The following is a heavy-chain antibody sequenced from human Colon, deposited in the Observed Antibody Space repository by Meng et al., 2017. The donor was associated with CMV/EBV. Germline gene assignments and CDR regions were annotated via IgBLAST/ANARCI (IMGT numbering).Heavy chain of an antibody. V-gene: IGHV3-74*01. CDR2: MNSDGTTT. D-gene: IGHD2-21*01. CDR3: VVKGSAWFDY. Sequence: GESLKISCVGSGFSFSSYWMHWVHQAPGKGLVWVSGMNSDGTTTSNTDSVKGRFTISRDNARNTLYLQINHLRAEDTGVYYCVVKGSAWFDYWGQGTLVTVSS. CDR1: GFSFSSYW. J-gene: IGHJ4*02.